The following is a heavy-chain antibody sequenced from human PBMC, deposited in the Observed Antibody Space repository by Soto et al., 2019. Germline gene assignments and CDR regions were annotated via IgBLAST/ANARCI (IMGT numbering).Heavy chain of an antibody. CDR2: IYSSGST. J-gene: IGHJ5*02. Sequence: QVQLQESGPRLVKPSQTLSLSCAVSGGSIISASYSWNWIRQSPGRGLEWIGHIYSSGSTYHHPSLKSRVSTSVDTSNNQFSLKLTSVTAADTAVYFCAREDAARIERWFDAWGQGLLVTVSS. D-gene: IGHD6-6*01. CDR1: GGSIISASYS. V-gene: IGHV4-31*11. CDR3: AREDAARIERWFDA.